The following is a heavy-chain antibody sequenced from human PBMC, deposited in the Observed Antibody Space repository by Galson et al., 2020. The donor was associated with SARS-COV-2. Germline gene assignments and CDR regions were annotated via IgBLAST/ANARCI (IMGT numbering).Heavy chain of an antibody. Sequence: GGSLRLSCAASGFTFSNYVMHCVRKAPGKGPERLAVISSDGSNSFYTDSLKGRFTISRDNSKSTLYLQMNSLRAEDTAVYYCARGGEWELPYYFDYWGQGTLVTVSS. V-gene: IGHV3-30*04. CDR1: GFTFSNYV. J-gene: IGHJ4*02. CDR3: ARGGEWELPYYFDY. CDR2: ISSDGSNS. D-gene: IGHD1-26*01.